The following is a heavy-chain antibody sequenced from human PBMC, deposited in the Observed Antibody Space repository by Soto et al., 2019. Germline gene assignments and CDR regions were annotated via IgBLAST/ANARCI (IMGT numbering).Heavy chain of an antibody. CDR2: ISGSGGRT. J-gene: IGHJ6*02. V-gene: IGHV3-23*01. D-gene: IGHD3-22*01. CDR3: AKDGGSMIVVVNPNYYYYGMDV. Sequence: GGSLRLSCAASGFTFSSYAMSWVRQAPGKGLEWVSAISGSGGRTYYADSVKGRFTISRDNSKNTLYLQMNSLRAEDTAVYYCAKDGGSMIVVVNPNYYYYGMDVWGQGTTVTVSS. CDR1: GFTFSSYA.